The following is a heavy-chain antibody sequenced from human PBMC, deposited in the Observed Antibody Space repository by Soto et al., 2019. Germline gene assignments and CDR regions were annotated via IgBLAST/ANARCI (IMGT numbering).Heavy chain of an antibody. CDR3: AKSYYDFWSGYQYDY. Sequence: LRLSCAASGFTFSSYGMHWVRQAPGKGLEWVAVISYDGSNKYYADSVKGRFTISRDNSKNTLYLQMNSLRAEDTAVYYCAKSYYDFWSGYQYDYWGQGTLVTVSS. CDR1: GFTFSSYG. D-gene: IGHD3-3*01. CDR2: ISYDGSNK. J-gene: IGHJ4*02. V-gene: IGHV3-30*18.